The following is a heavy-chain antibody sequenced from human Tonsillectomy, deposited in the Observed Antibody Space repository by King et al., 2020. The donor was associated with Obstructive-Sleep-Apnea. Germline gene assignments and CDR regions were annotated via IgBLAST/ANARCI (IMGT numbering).Heavy chain of an antibody. D-gene: IGHD3-22*01. J-gene: IGHJ4*02. V-gene: IGHV3-30-3*01. Sequence: VQLVESGGGVVQPGRSLRLSCAASEFTLSFYALHGVRQAPGRGLEWVAVITHDGSNEYYADSVKGRFIISRDNSKDTLHLQMNSLRPEDTAIYYCARDPKSDYFDSSGFDIWGQGALVTVSS. CDR2: ITHDGSNE. CDR3: ARDPKSDYFDSSGFDI. CDR1: EFTLSFYA.